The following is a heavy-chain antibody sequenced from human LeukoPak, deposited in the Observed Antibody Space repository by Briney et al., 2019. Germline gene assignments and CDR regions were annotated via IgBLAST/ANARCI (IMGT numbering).Heavy chain of an antibody. CDR3: ARDMGWAVAGLDY. CDR1: GYTFVSYG. J-gene: IGHJ4*02. Sequence: ASVKVSCKASGYTFVSYGITWVRQAPGQGLEWMGWISAYNGNTNYAQKVQGRVTMTTDTSTTTVYMELRSLRSDDTAVYYCARDMGWAVAGLDYWGQGTLVTVSS. CDR2: ISAYNGNT. D-gene: IGHD6-19*01. V-gene: IGHV1-18*04.